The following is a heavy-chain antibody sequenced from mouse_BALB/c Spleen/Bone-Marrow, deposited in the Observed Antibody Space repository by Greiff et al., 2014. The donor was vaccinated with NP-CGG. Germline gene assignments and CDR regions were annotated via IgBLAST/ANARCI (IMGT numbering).Heavy chain of an antibody. CDR3: ATGFAY. CDR1: GYTFTSSW. Sequence: VQLQESGSVLVRPGASVKLSCKASGYTFTSSWMHWAKQGPGQGLEWIGEIHPNSGNTNYNEKFKGKATLTVDTSSSTAYVDLSSLTSEDSAVYYCATGFAYWGQGTLVTVSA. V-gene: IGHV1S130*01. CDR2: IHPNSGNT. J-gene: IGHJ3*01.